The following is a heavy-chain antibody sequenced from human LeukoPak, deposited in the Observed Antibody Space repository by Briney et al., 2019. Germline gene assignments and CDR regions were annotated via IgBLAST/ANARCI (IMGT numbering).Heavy chain of an antibody. V-gene: IGHV4-34*01. CDR3: ASGGPGIAAAGTAKFDY. D-gene: IGHD6-13*01. CDR2: INHSGST. Sequence: SETLSLTCAVYGGSFSGYYWSWIRQPPGKGLEWIGEINHSGSTNYNPSLKSRVTISVDTSKNQFSLKLSSVTAANTAVYYCASGGPGIAAAGTAKFDYWGQGTLVTVSS. J-gene: IGHJ4*02. CDR1: GGSFSGYY.